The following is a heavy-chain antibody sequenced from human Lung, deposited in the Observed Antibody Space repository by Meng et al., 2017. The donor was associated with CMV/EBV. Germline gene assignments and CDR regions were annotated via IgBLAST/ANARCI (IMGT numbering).Heavy chain of an antibody. CDR2: ISSSGGTT. CDR1: GFIFSSYT. V-gene: IGHV3-23*01. J-gene: IGHJ4*02. Sequence: SCAASGFIFSSYTMNWVRQAPGKGLEWISGISSSGGTTYYADSVKGRLTISRDNFKGTVYLEMNSLRAEDTAIYYCSKAADVYQLLEYYFDSWGQGTLVTVSS. CDR3: SKAADVYQLLEYYFDS. D-gene: IGHD2-2*01.